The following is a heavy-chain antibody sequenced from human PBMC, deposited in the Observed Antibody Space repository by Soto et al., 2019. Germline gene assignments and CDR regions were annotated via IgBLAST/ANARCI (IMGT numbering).Heavy chain of an antibody. J-gene: IGHJ4*02. CDR2: ISYDGSNE. V-gene: IGHV3-30*18. CDR3: AKGGGYYLDY. D-gene: IGHD3-10*01. Sequence: PGGSLRLSCAASGFTFSSYGMHWVRQAPGKGLEWVAVISYDGSNEYYADSVKGRFTISRDNSKNTLYLQMNSLRAEDTAVYYCAKGGGYYLDYWGQGTLVTVSS. CDR1: GFTFSSYG.